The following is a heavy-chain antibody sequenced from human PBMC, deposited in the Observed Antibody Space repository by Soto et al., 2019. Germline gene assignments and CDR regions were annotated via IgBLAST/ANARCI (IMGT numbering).Heavy chain of an antibody. D-gene: IGHD3-10*01. CDR3: ARDLPTRITMVRGVNWDGYYYYYYGMEV. J-gene: IGHJ6*02. CDR1: GVTVSSYA. V-gene: IGHV3-30-3*01. CDR2: VSYDVSNK. Sequence: SLRVSCAASGVTVSSYAMHWGRQAPGQGLEWVGVVSYDVSNKYYADSVKGRFTISRDNSKNTLYLQMNSLRAEDTAVYYCARDLPTRITMVRGVNWDGYYYYYYGMEVWGQETTVTVSS.